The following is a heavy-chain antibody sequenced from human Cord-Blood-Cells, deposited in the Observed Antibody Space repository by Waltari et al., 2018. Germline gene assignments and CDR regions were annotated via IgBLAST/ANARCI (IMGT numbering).Heavy chain of an antibody. V-gene: IGHV3-64*02. Sequence: EVQLVESGEGLVQPGGSLRLSCAASGFTLSSYAMHWVRQAPGKGLEYVSAISSNGGSTYYADSVKGRFTISRDNSKNTLYLQMGSLRAEDMAVYYCARSPYYYYYMDVWGKGTTVTVSS. CDR1: GFTLSSYA. CDR2: ISSNGGST. J-gene: IGHJ6*03. CDR3: ARSPYYYYYMDV.